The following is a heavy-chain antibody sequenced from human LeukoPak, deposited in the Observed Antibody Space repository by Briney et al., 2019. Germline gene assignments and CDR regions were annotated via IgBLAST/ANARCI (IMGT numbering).Heavy chain of an antibody. CDR3: ARISSIAAAGNSVDY. J-gene: IGHJ4*02. D-gene: IGHD6-13*01. Sequence: SETLSLTCAVSGGSISSSNWWSWVRQPPGKGLEWIGEIYHSGSTNYNPSLKSRVTMSVDKSKNQFSLKLSSVTAADTAVYYCARISSIAAAGNSVDYWGQGTLVTVSS. CDR1: GGSISSSNW. CDR2: IYHSGST. V-gene: IGHV4-4*02.